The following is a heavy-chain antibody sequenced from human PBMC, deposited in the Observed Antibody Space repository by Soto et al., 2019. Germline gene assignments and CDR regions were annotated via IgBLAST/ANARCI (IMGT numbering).Heavy chain of an antibody. D-gene: IGHD3-10*01. Sequence: QVQLVQSGAEVKTPGSSVMVSCKASGDTFSFYSINWVRQAPGLGLEWMGRINPILSMSNYAQRFQGRVTVTADKSTSTAYMELSSLRSEDTAMYYCASSYGSGYRAFDYWGQGALVTVSS. J-gene: IGHJ4*02. CDR2: INPILSMS. CDR3: ASSYGSGYRAFDY. CDR1: GDTFSFYS. V-gene: IGHV1-69*02.